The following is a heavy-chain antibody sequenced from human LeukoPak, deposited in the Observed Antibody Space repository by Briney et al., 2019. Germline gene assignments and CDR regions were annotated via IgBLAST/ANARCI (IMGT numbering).Heavy chain of an antibody. Sequence: SETLSLTCAVYGRSFSGYYWSWIRQPPGKGLEWIGEINHSGSTNYNPSLKSRVTISVDTSKNQFSLKLSSVTAADTAVYYCARVPFSGWYYFDYWGQGTLVTVSS. D-gene: IGHD6-19*01. J-gene: IGHJ4*02. V-gene: IGHV4-34*01. CDR1: GRSFSGYY. CDR3: ARVPFSGWYYFDY. CDR2: INHSGST.